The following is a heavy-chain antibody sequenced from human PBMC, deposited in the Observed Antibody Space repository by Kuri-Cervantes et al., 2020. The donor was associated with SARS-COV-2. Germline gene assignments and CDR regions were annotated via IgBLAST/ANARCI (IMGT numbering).Heavy chain of an antibody. D-gene: IGHD3-16*01. CDR1: GFTFSSYW. CDR2: IYSGGST. CDR3: ARGGVGPPYYYMDV. V-gene: IGHV3-66*01. Sequence: GESLKISCAASGFTFSSYWMSWVRQAPGKGLEWVSVIYSGGSTYYADSVKGRFTISRDNSKNTLYLQMNSLRAEDTAVYYCARGGVGPPYYYMDVWGKGTTVTVSS. J-gene: IGHJ6*03.